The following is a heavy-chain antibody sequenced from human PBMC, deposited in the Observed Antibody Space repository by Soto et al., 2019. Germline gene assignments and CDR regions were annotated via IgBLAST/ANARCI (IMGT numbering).Heavy chain of an antibody. J-gene: IGHJ4*02. CDR3: VREPWGFSGTWYDY. CDR2: INHDGSKT. CDR1: QFSFSSYW. V-gene: IGHV3-74*01. Sequence: GGSLRLSCAASQFSFSSYWMHWVRQVPGKGPAWVSRINHDGSKTEYADSVKGRFTISRDNTNNTLYLQMNRLRVEDTAMYYCVREPWGFSGTWYDYWGQGTLVTVSS. D-gene: IGHD6-13*01.